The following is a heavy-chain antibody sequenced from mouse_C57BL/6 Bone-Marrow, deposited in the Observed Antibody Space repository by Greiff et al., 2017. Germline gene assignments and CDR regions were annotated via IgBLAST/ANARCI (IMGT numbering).Heavy chain of an antibody. Sequence: EVQGVESGGGLVKPGGSLKLSCAASGFTFSSYAMSWVRQTPEKRLEWVATISDGGSYTYYPDNVKGRFTISRDNAKNNLYLQMSHLKSEDTAMYYCARRRDYYGSSPWFAYWGQGTLVTVSA. D-gene: IGHD1-1*01. J-gene: IGHJ3*01. V-gene: IGHV5-4*01. CDR3: ARRRDYYGSSPWFAY. CDR1: GFTFSSYA. CDR2: ISDGGSYT.